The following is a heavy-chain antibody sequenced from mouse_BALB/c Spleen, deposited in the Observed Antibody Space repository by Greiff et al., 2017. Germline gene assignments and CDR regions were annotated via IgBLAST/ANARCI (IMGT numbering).Heavy chain of an antibody. CDR1: GYAFSSYW. D-gene: IGHD2-3*01. V-gene: IGHV1-80*01. CDR3: ARDDGYYRYFDV. J-gene: IGHJ1*01. CDR2: IYPGDGDT. Sequence: QVQLQQSGAELVRPGSSVKLSCTASGYAFSSYWMNLVKQRPGQGLEWIGQIYPGDGDTNYNGKFKGKATLTADKSSSTAYMQLSSLTSEDSAVYFCARDDGYYRYFDVWGAGTTVTVSS.